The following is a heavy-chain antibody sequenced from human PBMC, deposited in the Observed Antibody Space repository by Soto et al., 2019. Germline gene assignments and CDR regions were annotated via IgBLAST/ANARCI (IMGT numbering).Heavy chain of an antibody. CDR1: GFTFSSYS. D-gene: IGHD3-9*01. V-gene: IGHV3-48*01. CDR3: ARDSMTGLNWFDP. Sequence: PGGSLRLSCAASGFTFSSYSMNWVRQAPGKGLEWVSYISSSSTIYHADSVKGRFTISRDNAKNSLYLQMNSLRAEDTAVYYCARDSMTGLNWFDPWGQGTLVNVSS. J-gene: IGHJ5*02. CDR2: ISSSSTI.